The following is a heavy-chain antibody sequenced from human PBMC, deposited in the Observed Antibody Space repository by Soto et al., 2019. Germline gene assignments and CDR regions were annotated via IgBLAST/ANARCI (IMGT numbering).Heavy chain of an antibody. V-gene: IGHV1-2*02. J-gene: IGHJ6*02. CDR3: ALVLQYFDWLLYSDPPGGMDV. CDR1: GYTFTGYY. D-gene: IGHD3-9*01. CDR2: INPNSGGT. Sequence: GASVKVSCKASGYTFTGYYMHWVRQAPGQGLEWMGWINPNSGGTNYAQKFQGRVTMTRDTSISTAYMELNRLRSDDTAVYYCALVLQYFDWLLYSDPPGGMDVWGQGTTVTVSS.